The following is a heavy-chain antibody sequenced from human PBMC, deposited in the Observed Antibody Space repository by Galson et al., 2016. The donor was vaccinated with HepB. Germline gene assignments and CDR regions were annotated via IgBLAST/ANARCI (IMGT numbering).Heavy chain of an antibody. CDR2: IIPLFGAT. V-gene: IGHV1-69*06. Sequence: SVKVSCKASGGTFSNFAISWLRQAPGQGLEWMGGIIPLFGATNYAQKFQGRVTITADKSTTTVYMDLSSLRSEDTAVYYCATSRGWFGDSVYGEDVWGQGTRVTVSS. CDR3: ATSRGWFGDSVYGEDV. J-gene: IGHJ6*02. D-gene: IGHD3-10*01. CDR1: GGTFSNFA.